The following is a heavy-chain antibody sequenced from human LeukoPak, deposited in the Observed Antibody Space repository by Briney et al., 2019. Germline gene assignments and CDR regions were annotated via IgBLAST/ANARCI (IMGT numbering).Heavy chain of an antibody. J-gene: IGHJ4*02. Sequence: SVTLSLTCAVYGGSFSGYYWSWIRQPPGKGLEWIGEINHSGSTNYNPSLKSRVIISVDTSKNQFSLKLSSVTAADTAVYYCARAYYDSSGPIPYYFDYWGQGTLVTVSS. D-gene: IGHD3-22*01. CDR2: INHSGST. V-gene: IGHV4-34*01. CDR3: ARAYYDSSGPIPYYFDY. CDR1: GGSFSGYY.